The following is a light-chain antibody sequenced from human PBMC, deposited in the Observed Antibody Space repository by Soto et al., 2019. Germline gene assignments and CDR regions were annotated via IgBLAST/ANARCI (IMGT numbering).Light chain of an antibody. J-gene: IGKJ2*01. Sequence: EILMTQSPATLSVSPGERATLSCRASQSVSSDLAWYQQKPGQPPRLLIYVASRRDTGIPDRFSGRESGTDFTLTITTLEPEDSAVYFCQQYASSPYTFGQGTKVDIK. V-gene: IGKV3-20*01. CDR2: VAS. CDR1: QSVSSD. CDR3: QQYASSPYT.